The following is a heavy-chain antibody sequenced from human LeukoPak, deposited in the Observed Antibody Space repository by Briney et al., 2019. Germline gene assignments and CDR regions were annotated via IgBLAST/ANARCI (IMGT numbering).Heavy chain of an antibody. CDR1: GGTFSSYA. D-gene: IGHD3-3*01. CDR2: IIPIFGTA. J-gene: IGHJ4*02. Sequence: SVKVSCKASGGTFSSYAISWVRQAPGQGLEWMGGIIPIFGTANYAQKFQGRVTITADESTSTAYMELSSLRSEDTAVYYCAIVVTIFGVVIAATYFDYWGQGTLVTVSS. V-gene: IGHV1-69*13. CDR3: AIVVTIFGVVIAATYFDY.